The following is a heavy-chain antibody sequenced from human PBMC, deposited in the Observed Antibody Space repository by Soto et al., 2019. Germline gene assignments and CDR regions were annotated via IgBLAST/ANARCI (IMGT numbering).Heavy chain of an antibody. J-gene: IGHJ4*02. D-gene: IGHD4-17*01. Sequence: QVQLQESGPGLVKPSETLSLTCTVSGGSISSYYWSWIRQPPGKGLEWIGYIYYSGSTNYNPSLKSRVTISVATSKNQFSLKLSSVTAADTAVYYCASLLMTTVTYFDYWGQGTLVTVSS. CDR2: IYYSGST. CDR1: GGSISSYY. V-gene: IGHV4-59*08. CDR3: ASLLMTTVTYFDY.